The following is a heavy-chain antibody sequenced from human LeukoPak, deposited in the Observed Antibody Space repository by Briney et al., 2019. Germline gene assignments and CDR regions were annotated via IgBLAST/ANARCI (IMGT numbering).Heavy chain of an antibody. J-gene: IGHJ4*02. CDR2: ISSSSSYI. CDR3: ARQASSSWSFDY. CDR1: GFTFSSYS. Sequence: GGSLRLSCAASGFTFSSYSMNWVRQAPGKGLEWVSSISSSSSYISYADSVKGRFTISSDNAKNSLYLQMNSLRAEDTAVYYCARQASSSWSFDYWGQGTLVTVSS. D-gene: IGHD6-13*01. V-gene: IGHV3-21*01.